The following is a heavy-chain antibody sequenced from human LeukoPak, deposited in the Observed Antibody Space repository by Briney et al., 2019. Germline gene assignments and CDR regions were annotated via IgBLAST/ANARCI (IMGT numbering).Heavy chain of an antibody. CDR1: GFTFSSYS. Sequence: PGGSLRLSCAASGFTFSSYSMNWVRQAPGKGLEWEAVISYDGSNKYYADSVKGRFTISRDNSKNTLYLQMNSLRAEDTAVYYCARDWAIFGVANWFDPWGQGTLVTVSS. CDR2: ISYDGSNK. J-gene: IGHJ5*02. D-gene: IGHD3-3*01. V-gene: IGHV3-30*03. CDR3: ARDWAIFGVANWFDP.